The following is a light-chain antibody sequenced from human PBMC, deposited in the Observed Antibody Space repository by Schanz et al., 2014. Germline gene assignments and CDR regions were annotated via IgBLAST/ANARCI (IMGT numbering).Light chain of an antibody. V-gene: IGLV2-11*01. CDR3: SSYTSSSSPVV. Sequence: QSVLTQPRSVSGSPGQSVTISCTGTSNDVGGYDHVSWYQQHPGKAPKVVIYEVSKRPSGVPARFSGSKSGNTASLTISGLQADDEADYYCSSYTSSSSPVVFGGGTKLTV. CDR2: EVS. CDR1: SNDVGGYDH. J-gene: IGLJ2*01.